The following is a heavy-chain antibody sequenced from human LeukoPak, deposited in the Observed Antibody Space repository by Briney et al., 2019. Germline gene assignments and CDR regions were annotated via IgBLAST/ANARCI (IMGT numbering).Heavy chain of an antibody. V-gene: IGHV3-21*01. CDR2: ISSSSSYI. D-gene: IGHD3-3*01. CDR3: ARSGVTIFGVVILSYYFDY. J-gene: IGHJ4*02. Sequence: GGPLRLSCAASGFTFSSYSMNWVRQAPGKGLEWVSSISSSSSYIYYADSVKGRFTVSRDNAKNSLYLQMNSLRAEDTAVYYCARSGVTIFGVVILSYYFDYWGQGTLVTVSS. CDR1: GFTFSSYS.